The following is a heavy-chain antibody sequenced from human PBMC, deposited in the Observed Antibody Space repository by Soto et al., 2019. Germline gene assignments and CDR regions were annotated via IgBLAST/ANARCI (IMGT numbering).Heavy chain of an antibody. CDR1: GFTFSSYG. J-gene: IGHJ4*02. V-gene: IGHV3-23*01. Sequence: HPGGSLRLSCAASGFTFSSYGMTWVRQAPGKGLEWVSFSSATGAGTYYADSVKGRFTISRDNSKNTLYLQMTSLRADDTAVYYCAKDRRAGGNYGFYYDFWGQGALVTVSS. D-gene: IGHD1-7*01. CDR3: AKDRRAGGNYGFYYDF. CDR2: SSATGAGT.